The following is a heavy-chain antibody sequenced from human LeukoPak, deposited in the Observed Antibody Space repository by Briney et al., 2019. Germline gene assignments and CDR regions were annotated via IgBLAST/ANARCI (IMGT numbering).Heavy chain of an antibody. D-gene: IGHD3-10*01. CDR2: INHSGST. CDR1: GGSFSDYY. CDR3: ARGLGYFYGSGSRTGGYLDY. Sequence: SETLSLTCAVYGGSFSDYYWSWIRQPPGKGLEWIGEINHSGSTNYNPSLKSRVTISLDTSKNQFSLKLSSVTAADTAVYYCARGLGYFYGSGSRTGGYLDYWGQGTLVTVSS. J-gene: IGHJ4*02. V-gene: IGHV4-34*01.